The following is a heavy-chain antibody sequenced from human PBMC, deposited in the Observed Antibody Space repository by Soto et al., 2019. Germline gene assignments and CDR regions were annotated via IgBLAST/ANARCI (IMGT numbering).Heavy chain of an antibody. CDR3: ARDAGGIAVAPRYFDY. Sequence: GDSVKVSCKASGFTFTSSAVQWVRQARGQRLEWIGWIVVGSGNTNYAQKFQGRVTITADESTSTAYMELSRLRSDDTAVYYCARDAGGIAVAPRYFDYWGQGTLVTVSS. CDR2: IVVGSGNT. J-gene: IGHJ4*02. V-gene: IGHV1-58*01. CDR1: GFTFTSSA. D-gene: IGHD6-19*01.